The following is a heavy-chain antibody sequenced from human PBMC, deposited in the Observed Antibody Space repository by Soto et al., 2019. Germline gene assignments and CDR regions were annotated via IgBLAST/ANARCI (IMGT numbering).Heavy chain of an antibody. J-gene: IGHJ4*02. CDR1: GFTFSSYG. V-gene: IGHV3-33*01. CDR2: IWYDGSNK. CDR3: ARKGGSIAALHLPLDY. D-gene: IGHD6-6*01. Sequence: QVQLVESGGGVVQPGRSLRLSCAASGFTFSSYGMHWVRRARGKGLEWVAVIWYDGSNKYYADSVKGRFTISRDNSKNTLYLQMNSLRAEDTAVYYCARKGGSIAALHLPLDYWGQGTLVTVSS.